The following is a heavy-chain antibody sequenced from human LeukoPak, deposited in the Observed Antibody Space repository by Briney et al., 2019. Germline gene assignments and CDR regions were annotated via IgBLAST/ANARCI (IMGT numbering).Heavy chain of an antibody. D-gene: IGHD3-9*01. V-gene: IGHV3-23*01. CDR2: ISGSGGST. CDR1: GFTFSIFG. J-gene: IGHJ4*02. Sequence: GGSLRLSCTASGFTFSIFGMHWVRQAPGKGLEWVSAISGSGGSTYYADSVKGRFTISRDNSKNTLYLQMNSLRAEDTAVYYCAKDLMDYDILTGFDFDYWGQGTLVTVSS. CDR3: AKDLMDYDILTGFDFDY.